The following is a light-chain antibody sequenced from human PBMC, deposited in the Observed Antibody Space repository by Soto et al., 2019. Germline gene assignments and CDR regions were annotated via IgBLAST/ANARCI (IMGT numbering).Light chain of an antibody. J-gene: IGKJ2*01. V-gene: IGKV3-20*01. CDR2: GAS. CDR3: QQYGGAPYT. Sequence: DIVLTQSPGTLSLSPGERVTLSCRASQSVNSNYLAWYQQRPGQAPRLLIYGASSRATGIPDRFSGSGSGTDFTLTISRLEPEDFAVYYCQQYGGAPYTFGQGTKLEIK. CDR1: QSVNSNY.